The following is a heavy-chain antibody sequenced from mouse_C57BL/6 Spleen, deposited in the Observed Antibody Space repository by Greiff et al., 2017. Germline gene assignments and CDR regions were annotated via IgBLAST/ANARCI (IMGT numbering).Heavy chain of an antibody. CDR3: ARDSNYVGY. J-gene: IGHJ2*01. V-gene: IGHV5-4*01. Sequence: EVQWVESGGGLVKPGGSLKLSCAASGFTFSSYAMSWVRQTPEKRLEWVATISDGGSYTYYPDNVKGRFTISRDNAKNNLYLQMSHLKSEDTAMYYCARDSNYVGYWGQGTTLTVSS. CDR1: GFTFSSYA. D-gene: IGHD1-1*01. CDR2: ISDGGSYT.